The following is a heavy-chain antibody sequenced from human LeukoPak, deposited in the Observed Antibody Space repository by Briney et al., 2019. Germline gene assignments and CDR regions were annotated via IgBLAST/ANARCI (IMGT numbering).Heavy chain of an antibody. J-gene: IGHJ5*02. V-gene: IGHV4-39*07. Sequence: PSETLSLTCTVSGGSISSSSYYWGWIRQPPGKGLEWIGSIYYSGSTYYNPSLKNRVSISVDTSKHQLSLKLSSVTAADTAVYYCARVSWPGRGSRFDPRGQGTLVTVSS. CDR2: IYYSGST. D-gene: IGHD3-10*01. CDR3: ARVSWPGRGSRFDP. CDR1: GGSISSSSYY.